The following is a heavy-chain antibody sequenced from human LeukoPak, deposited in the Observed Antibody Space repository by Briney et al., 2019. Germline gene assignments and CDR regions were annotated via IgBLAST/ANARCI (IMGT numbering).Heavy chain of an antibody. CDR2: IIPIFGTA. J-gene: IGHJ5*02. D-gene: IGHD2-2*01. CDR3: ARSGFTAVVPGNWFDP. V-gene: IGHV1-69*05. CDR1: GGTFSSYA. Sequence: ASVKVSCKASGGTFSSYAISWVRQAPGQGLERMGGIIPIFGTANYAQKFQGRVTITTDESTSTAYMELSSLRSEDTAVYYCARSGFTAVVPGNWFDPWGQGTLVTVSS.